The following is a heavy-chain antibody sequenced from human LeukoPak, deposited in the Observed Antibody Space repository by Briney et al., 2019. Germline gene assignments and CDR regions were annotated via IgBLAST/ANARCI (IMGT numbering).Heavy chain of an antibody. Sequence: GASVKVSCKASGGTFSSYAISWVRQAPGQGLEWMGGIIPIFGTANYAQKFQGRVTVTTDESTSTAYMELSSLRSEDTAVYYCARVGTYYDPYYFDYWGQGTLVTVSS. CDR2: IIPIFGTA. D-gene: IGHD3-3*01. V-gene: IGHV1-69*05. CDR3: ARVGTYYDPYYFDY. CDR1: GGTFSSYA. J-gene: IGHJ4*02.